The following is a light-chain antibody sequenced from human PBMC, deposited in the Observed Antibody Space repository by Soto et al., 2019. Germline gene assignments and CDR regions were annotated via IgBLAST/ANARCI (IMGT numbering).Light chain of an antibody. CDR2: DVS. V-gene: IGLV2-14*01. CDR3: NMYTSSGHYV. Sequence: QSVLTQPASVSGSPGQSITISCTGTSSDVGGYEFVSWYQQHPDNAPKLIIYDVSDRPSGESSRFSGSKSANTASLTISGLRAEDRAMYYCNMYTSSGHYVCGPGTRVAAL. J-gene: IGLJ1*01. CDR1: SSDVGGYEF.